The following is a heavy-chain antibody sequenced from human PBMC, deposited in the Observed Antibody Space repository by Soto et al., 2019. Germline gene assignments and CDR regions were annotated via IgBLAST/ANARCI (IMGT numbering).Heavy chain of an antibody. J-gene: IGHJ4*02. D-gene: IGHD6-6*01. CDR2: IIPIFGTA. CDR1: GGTFSSYA. V-gene: IGHV1-69*01. CDR3: SRGAIARAPHFDY. Sequence: QVQLVQSGAEVKKPGSSVKVSCKASGGTFSSYAISWVRQAPGQGLEWMGGIIPIFGTANYAQKFQGRVAITVEESGGTAYIERSCLRFEVTAVYYWSRGAIARAPHFDYWGQGTLVTVSS.